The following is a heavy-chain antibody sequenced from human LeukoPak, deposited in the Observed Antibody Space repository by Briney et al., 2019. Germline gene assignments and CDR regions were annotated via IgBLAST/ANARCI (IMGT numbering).Heavy chain of an antibody. CDR3: AKDTYYYGSGSRGYYMDV. CDR1: GFTFSSYG. J-gene: IGHJ6*03. V-gene: IGHV3-30*02. Sequence: GGSLRLSCAASGFTFSSYGMHWVRQAPGKGLEWVAFIRCDGSNKYYADSVKGRFTISRDNSKNTLYLQMNSLRAEDTAVYYCAKDTYYYGSGSRGYYMDVWGKGTTVTVSS. D-gene: IGHD3-10*01. CDR2: IRCDGSNK.